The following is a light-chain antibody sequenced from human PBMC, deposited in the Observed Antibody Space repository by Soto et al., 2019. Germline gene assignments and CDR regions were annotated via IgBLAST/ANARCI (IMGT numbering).Light chain of an antibody. CDR2: AAS. CDR3: QRYNSAPWT. V-gene: IGKV1-27*01. Sequence: DIQLTQSPSSLSASVGDRVTITCRASQGFSNYLAWYQQKPGQVPKLLIYAASTLQSGVPSRFSGSGSGTDLTLTISTLQPEDVATYYCQRYNSAPWTFGPGTKVEIK. CDR1: QGFSNY. J-gene: IGKJ1*01.